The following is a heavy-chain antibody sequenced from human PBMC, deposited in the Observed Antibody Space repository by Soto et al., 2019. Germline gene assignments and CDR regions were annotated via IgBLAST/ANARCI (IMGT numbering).Heavy chain of an antibody. CDR3: VRGDWYHDILTGYFPYHFDY. CDR1: GYRFTNYW. J-gene: IGHJ4*01. V-gene: IGHV5-51*01. CDR2: IYPGDSDT. Sequence: GESLKISCKGSGYRFTNYWIGWVRQMPGKGLEWVGVIYPGDSDTRYSPPFEGQVTISTDNSITTAYLQWSSLKASDTGTYYCVRGDWYHDILTGYFPYHFDYWGHGTLFTVSS. D-gene: IGHD3-9*01.